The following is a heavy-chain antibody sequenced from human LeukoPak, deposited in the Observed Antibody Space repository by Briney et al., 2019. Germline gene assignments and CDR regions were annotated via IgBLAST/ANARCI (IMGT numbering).Heavy chain of an antibody. V-gene: IGHV3-74*01. CDR2: INSDGSTT. D-gene: IGHD1-26*01. CDR3: ARERDSGSYRDDY. J-gene: IGHJ4*02. Sequence: GGSLRLSCAASGFTFSSHWMHWVRQAPGKGLVWVSRINSDGSTTTYADSVKGRFTISRDNANNTLYLQMSSLRAEDTAVYYSARERDSGSYRDDYWGQGTLVTVSS. CDR1: GFTFSSHW.